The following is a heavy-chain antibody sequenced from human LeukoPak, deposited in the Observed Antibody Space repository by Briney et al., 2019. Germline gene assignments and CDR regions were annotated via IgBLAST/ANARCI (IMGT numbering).Heavy chain of an antibody. CDR3: ARWDYDFWSGETGHDAFDI. V-gene: IGHV3-11*06. Sequence: PGGSLRLSCAASGFTFSDCYMSWIRQAPGKGLEWVSYISSSSSYTNYADSVKGRFTISRDNAKNSLYLQMNSLRAEDTAVYYCARWDYDFWSGETGHDAFDIWGQGTMVTVSS. CDR1: GFTFSDCY. CDR2: ISSSSSYT. J-gene: IGHJ3*02. D-gene: IGHD3-3*01.